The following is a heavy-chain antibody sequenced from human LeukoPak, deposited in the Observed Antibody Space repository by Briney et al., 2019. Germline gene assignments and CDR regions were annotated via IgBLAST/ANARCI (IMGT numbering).Heavy chain of an antibody. CDR2: IIPILGIA. CDR1: GGTFSSYA. Sequence: SVKVSCKASGGTFSSYAISWVRQAPGQGLEWMGRIIPILGIANYAQKFQGRVTITADKSTSTAYMELSSLRSEDTAVYYCAFYSGWPRFNFDYWGQGTLVTVSS. CDR3: AFYSGWPRFNFDY. J-gene: IGHJ4*02. V-gene: IGHV1-69*04. D-gene: IGHD1-26*01.